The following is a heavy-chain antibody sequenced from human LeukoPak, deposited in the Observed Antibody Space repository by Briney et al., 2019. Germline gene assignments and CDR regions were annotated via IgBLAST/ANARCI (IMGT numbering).Heavy chain of an antibody. CDR2: IYHSGST. J-gene: IGHJ2*01. CDR1: GGSISSGGYS. V-gene: IGHV4-30-2*01. D-gene: IGHD2-2*01. CDR3: AGGAYASSWYFDL. Sequence: PSETLSLTCAVSGGSISSGGYSWGWIRQPPGKGLEWIGYIYHSGSTYYNPSLKSRVTISVDRSKNQFSLKLSSVTAADTAVYYCAGGAYASSWYFDLWGRGTLVTVSS.